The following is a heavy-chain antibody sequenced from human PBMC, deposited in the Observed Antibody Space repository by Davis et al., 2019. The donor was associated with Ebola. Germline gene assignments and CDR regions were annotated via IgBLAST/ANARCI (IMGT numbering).Heavy chain of an antibody. CDR3: ARVEPQGAFDI. J-gene: IGHJ3*02. Sequence: GGSLRLSCAASGFTFSSYGMHWVRQAPGKGLEWVAVIWYDGSNKYYADSVKGRFTISRDNSKNTLYLQMNRLRAEDTAVYYCARVEPQGAFDIWGQGTMVTVSS. D-gene: IGHD1-14*01. V-gene: IGHV3-33*01. CDR1: GFTFSSYG. CDR2: IWYDGSNK.